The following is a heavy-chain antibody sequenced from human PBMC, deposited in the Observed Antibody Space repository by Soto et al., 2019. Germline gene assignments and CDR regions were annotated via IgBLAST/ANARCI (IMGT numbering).Heavy chain of an antibody. D-gene: IGHD1-26*01. V-gene: IGHV4-38-2*01. CDR2: IYHSGST. CDR3: ARLPSGSYNSFDY. J-gene: IGHJ4*02. Sequence: SETLSLTCAVSGYSISSGYYLGWIRQPPGKGLEWIGSIYHSGSTYYNPSLKSRVTISVDTSKNQFSLKLSSVTAADTAVYYCARLPSGSYNSFDYWGQGTLVTVSS. CDR1: GYSISSGYY.